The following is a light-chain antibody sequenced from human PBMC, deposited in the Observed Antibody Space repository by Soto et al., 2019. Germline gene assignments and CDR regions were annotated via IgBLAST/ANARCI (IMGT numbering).Light chain of an antibody. J-gene: IGKJ4*01. CDR3: QQYGSSPLT. V-gene: IGKV3-15*01. Sequence: EIVMTQSPATLAVSPGERATLSCRASQNVNSNLAWYQQKPGQAPRLLIYGASTRATGIPARFSGSGSGTAFTLTISSLQSEDFAVYYCQQYGSSPLTFGGGTKVDIK. CDR2: GAS. CDR1: QNVNSN.